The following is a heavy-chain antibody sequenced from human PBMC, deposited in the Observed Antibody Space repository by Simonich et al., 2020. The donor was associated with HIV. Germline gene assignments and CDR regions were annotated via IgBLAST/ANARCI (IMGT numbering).Heavy chain of an antibody. CDR1: GGSFSGYY. V-gene: IGHV4-34*01. D-gene: IGHD6-13*01. CDR2: IKHSGST. J-gene: IGHJ1*01. Sequence: QVQLQQWGAGLLKPSETLSLTCAVYGGSFSGYYWSWISQPPGKGLEWDGEIKHSGSTNYNPSHKSRVTISVDTSKNQFSRKLSSVTAADTAVYYCARLTAGGLGEYFQHWGQGTLVTVSS. CDR3: ARLTAGGLGEYFQH.